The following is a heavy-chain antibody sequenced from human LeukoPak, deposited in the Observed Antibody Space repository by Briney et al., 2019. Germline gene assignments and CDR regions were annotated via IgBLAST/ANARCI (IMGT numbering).Heavy chain of an antibody. V-gene: IGHV3-30*03. CDR2: ISYDESNK. CDR3: ARGTDTKPFWSGYWVDV. D-gene: IGHD3-3*01. Sequence: GGSLRLSCAASGFTFSSYGMHWVRQAPGKGLEWVAVISYDESNKYYADSVKGRFTISGDNSKNTLYLQMNSLRAEDTAVYYCARGTDTKPFWSGYWVDVWGQGTTVTVSS. CDR1: GFTFSSYG. J-gene: IGHJ6*02.